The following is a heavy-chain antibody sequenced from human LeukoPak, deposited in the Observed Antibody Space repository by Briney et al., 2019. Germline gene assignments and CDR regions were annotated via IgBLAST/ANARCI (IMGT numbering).Heavy chain of an antibody. V-gene: IGHV3-74*01. J-gene: IGHJ4*02. Sequence: GGSLRLSCAASGFTFSSYWMHWVRQAPGKGLVWVSNIHSDGSTTNYADSVKGRFTISRDNAKNTLYLQMNSLRVEDTAVYYCAREWSGFGELPDYWGQGTLVTVSS. CDR3: AREWSGFGELPDY. CDR2: IHSDGSTT. CDR1: GFTFSSYW. D-gene: IGHD3-10*01.